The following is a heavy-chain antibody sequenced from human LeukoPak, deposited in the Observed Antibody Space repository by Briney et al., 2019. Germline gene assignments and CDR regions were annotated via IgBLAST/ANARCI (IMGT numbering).Heavy chain of an antibody. CDR1: GCSISSYN. CDR2: IYYSGST. CDR3: ARELGGNSLAFDI. D-gene: IGHD4-23*01. J-gene: IGHJ3*02. V-gene: IGHV4-59*01. Sequence: SETLSLTCTVSGCSISSYNWSWIRQPPGKGLEWIGYIYYSGSTNYNPSLKSRVTISVDTSKNQCSLKLSSVTAADTAVYYCARELGGNSLAFDIWGQGTMVTVSS.